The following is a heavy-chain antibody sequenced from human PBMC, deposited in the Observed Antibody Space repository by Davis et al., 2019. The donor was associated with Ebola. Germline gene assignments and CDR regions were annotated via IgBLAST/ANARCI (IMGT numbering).Heavy chain of an antibody. Sequence: GESLKISCAASGFTVSSNYMSWVRQAPGKGLEWVSVIYSGGSTYYADSVKGRFIISRDNSKNTLYLQMNSLRAEDTAVYYCARVRAAGDYWGQGTLVTVSS. V-gene: IGHV3-53*01. CDR2: IYSGGST. CDR1: GFTVSSNY. CDR3: ARVRAAGDY. D-gene: IGHD6-13*01. J-gene: IGHJ4*02.